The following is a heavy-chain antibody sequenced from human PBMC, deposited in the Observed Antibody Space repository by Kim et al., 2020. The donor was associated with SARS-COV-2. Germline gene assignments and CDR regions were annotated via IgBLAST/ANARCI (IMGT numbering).Heavy chain of an antibody. CDR1: GFTFSSYA. V-gene: IGHV3-30*04. J-gene: IGHJ4*02. D-gene: IGHD3-3*01. CDR3: ARVLRLEFDY. Sequence: GGSLRLSCAASGFTFSSYAMHWVRQAPGKGLEWVAVISYDGSNKYYADSVKGRFTISRDNSKNTLYLQMNSLRAEDTAVYYCARVLRLEFDYWGQGTLVTVSS. CDR2: ISYDGSNK.